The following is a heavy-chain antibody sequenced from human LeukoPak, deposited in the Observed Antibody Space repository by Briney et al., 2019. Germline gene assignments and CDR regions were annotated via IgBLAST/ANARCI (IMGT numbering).Heavy chain of an antibody. J-gene: IGHJ3*02. CDR2: INHSGST. CDR3: ARVLVTMIVVVDDAFDT. CDR1: GGSFSGYY. Sequence: PSETLSLTCAVYGGSFSGYYWSWIRQPPGKGLEWIGEINHSGSTNYNPSLKSRVTISVDTSKNQFSLKLSSVTAADTAVYYCARVLVTMIVVVDDAFDTWGQGTMVTVSS. V-gene: IGHV4-34*01. D-gene: IGHD3-22*01.